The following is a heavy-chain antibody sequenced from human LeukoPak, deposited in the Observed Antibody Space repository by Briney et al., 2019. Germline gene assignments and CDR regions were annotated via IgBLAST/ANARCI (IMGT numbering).Heavy chain of an antibody. CDR3: ARYSGIWRWFDP. V-gene: IGHV4-31*03. Sequence: HPSQTLSLTCTVSGGSINSDDSYWTWIRQFPGKGLEWVGYIHHSGTTYNNPSLKSRLLVSVDTSQSQFSLRLSSVTAADTAVYFCARYSGIWRWFDPWGQGTLVTVSS. J-gene: IGHJ5*02. CDR1: GGSINSDDSY. CDR2: IHHSGTT. D-gene: IGHD6-13*01.